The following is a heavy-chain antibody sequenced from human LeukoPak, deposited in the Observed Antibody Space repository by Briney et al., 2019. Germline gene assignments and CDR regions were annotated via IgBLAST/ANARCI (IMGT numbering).Heavy chain of an antibody. CDR3: AKDQGDGYNFIDY. D-gene: IGHD5-24*01. J-gene: IGHJ4*02. V-gene: IGHV3-30*02. Sequence: GGSLRLSCAASGFTFSAYAIHWVRQAPGKGLEWVAVIWYDGNKKYYADSVKGRFTISRDNSKNTLYLQMNSLRAEDTAVYYCAKDQGDGYNFIDYWGQGTLVTVSS. CDR2: IWYDGNKK. CDR1: GFTFSAYA.